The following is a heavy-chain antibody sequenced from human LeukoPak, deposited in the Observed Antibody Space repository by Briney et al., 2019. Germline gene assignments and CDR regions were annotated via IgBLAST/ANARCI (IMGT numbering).Heavy chain of an antibody. CDR2: VSGSGATT. D-gene: IGHD3-16*01. J-gene: IGHJ4*02. CDR3: AREVGDFDY. CDR1: GFTFSDFA. V-gene: IGHV3-23*01. Sequence: PGGSLRLSCTASGFTFSDFAMTWVRQAPGTGLEWVSVVSGSGATTYYADSVKGRFTISRDNSKNTLSLQMSSLRAEDTAVYYCAREVGDFDYWGQGALVTVSS.